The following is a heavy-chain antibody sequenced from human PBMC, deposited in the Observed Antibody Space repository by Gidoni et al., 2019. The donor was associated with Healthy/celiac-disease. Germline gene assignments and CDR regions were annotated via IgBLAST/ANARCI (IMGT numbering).Heavy chain of an antibody. V-gene: IGHV3-66*01. CDR3: ARDLVVITQSGAFDI. J-gene: IGHJ3*02. D-gene: IGHD3-22*01. Sequence: EVQLVESGGGLVQPGGSLRRSCAASGFTVSSNYMSWVRQAPGKGLEWVSVIYSGGSTYYADSVKGRFTISRDNSKNTLYLQINSLRAEDTAVYYCARDLVVITQSGAFDIWGQGTMVTVSS. CDR2: IYSGGST. CDR1: GFTVSSNY.